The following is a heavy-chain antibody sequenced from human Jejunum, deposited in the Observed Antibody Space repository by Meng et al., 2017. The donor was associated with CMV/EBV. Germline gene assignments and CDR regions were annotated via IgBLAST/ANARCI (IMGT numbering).Heavy chain of an antibody. V-gene: IGHV3-7*01. CDR1: GFIFRNDW. Sequence: GEASGFIFRNDWKSWARQGPGRGLEWVASMKTDGSEKYYVDSVKGRFTMSRDNAKNSLYLQMNSLRAEDTAVYYCARGNALDYWGLGTLVTVSS. CDR2: MKTDGSEK. CDR3: ARGNALDY. J-gene: IGHJ4*02.